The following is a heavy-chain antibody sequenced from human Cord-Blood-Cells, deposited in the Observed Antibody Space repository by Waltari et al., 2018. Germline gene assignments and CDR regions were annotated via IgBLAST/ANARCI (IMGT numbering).Heavy chain of an antibody. J-gene: IGHJ4*02. Sequence: QVQLQESGPGLVKPSETLSLTCTVSGGSISSYYWSWIRQPPGKGLEWIGYRYYSGSTNYNPSLKSRVTISVDTSKNQFSLKLSSVTAADTAVYYCARGGYNLFDYWGQGTLVTVSS. CDR1: GGSISSYY. V-gene: IGHV4-59*08. CDR2: RYYSGST. D-gene: IGHD5-12*01. CDR3: ARGGYNLFDY.